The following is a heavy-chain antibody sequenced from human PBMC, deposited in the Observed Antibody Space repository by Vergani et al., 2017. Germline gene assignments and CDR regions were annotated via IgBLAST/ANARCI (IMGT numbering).Heavy chain of an antibody. Sequence: EVQLLESGGGLVQPGGSRRLLCAGAGFTFDTCTIAYVRQAPGKGLEWVETISSGGGDIFYTDSVKGRFTISRNNSKNTLFLQMNSLKDEDTAVYYCTYAGGLYYLHGEYFQYWGRGTLVSVS. J-gene: IGHJ1*01. CDR3: TYAGGLYYLHGEYFQY. CDR1: GFTFDTCT. CDR2: ISSGGGDI. D-gene: IGHD3-10*01. V-gene: IGHV3-23*01.